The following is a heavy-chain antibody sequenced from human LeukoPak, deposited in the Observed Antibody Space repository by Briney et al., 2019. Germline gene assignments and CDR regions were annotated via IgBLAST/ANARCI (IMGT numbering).Heavy chain of an antibody. D-gene: IGHD3-10*01. Sequence: SETLSLTCAVYGGSFSGYYWSWIRQPPGKGLEWIGEINHSGSTNYNPSLKSRVTISVDTSKNQFSLKLSSVTAADTAVYYCARVGEGRGIYDYGSGSYFDWFDPWGQGTLVTVSS. CDR3: ARVGEGRGIYDYGSGSYFDWFDP. CDR1: GGSFSGYY. J-gene: IGHJ5*02. CDR2: INHSGST. V-gene: IGHV4-34*01.